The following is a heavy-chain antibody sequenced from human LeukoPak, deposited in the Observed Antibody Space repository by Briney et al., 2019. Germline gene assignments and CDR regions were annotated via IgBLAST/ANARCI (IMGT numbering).Heavy chain of an antibody. Sequence: SETLSLTCTVSSGSISSGRHYWGWIRQPAGKGLEWIGRIYTSGSTNYNPSLKSRVTISLDTSKNQFSLKLSSVTAADTAVYYCARGYCSSTSCYIGGYYFDYWGQGTLVTVSS. CDR1: SGSISSGRHY. CDR3: ARGYCSSTSCYIGGYYFDY. CDR2: IYTSGST. V-gene: IGHV4-61*02. D-gene: IGHD2-2*02. J-gene: IGHJ4*02.